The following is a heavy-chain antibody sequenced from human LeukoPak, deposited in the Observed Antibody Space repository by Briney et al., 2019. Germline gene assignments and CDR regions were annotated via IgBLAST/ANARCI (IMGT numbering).Heavy chain of an antibody. Sequence: GGSLRLSCAASGFTFSSYAMSWVRQAPGKGLEWVSAISGSGGSTYYADSVKGRFTISRDNSKNTLYLRMNSLRAEDTAVYYRAMSTYYYGSGSYYNSYAFDIWGQGTMVTVSS. V-gene: IGHV3-23*01. CDR2: ISGSGGST. D-gene: IGHD3-10*01. J-gene: IGHJ3*02. CDR1: GFTFSSYA. CDR3: AMSTYYYGSGSYYNSYAFDI.